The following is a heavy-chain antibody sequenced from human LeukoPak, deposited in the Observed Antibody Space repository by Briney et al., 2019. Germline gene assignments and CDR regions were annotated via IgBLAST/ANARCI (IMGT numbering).Heavy chain of an antibody. CDR2: ISSSSSYI. Sequence: PGGSLRLSCAASGFTFSSYSMNWVRQAPGKGLEWVSSISSSSSYIYYADSVEGRFTISRDNAKNSLYLQMNSLRAEDTAVYYCARVPYDSSYFDYWGQGTLVTVSS. CDR1: GFTFSSYS. V-gene: IGHV3-21*01. CDR3: ARVPYDSSYFDY. J-gene: IGHJ4*02. D-gene: IGHD3-22*01.